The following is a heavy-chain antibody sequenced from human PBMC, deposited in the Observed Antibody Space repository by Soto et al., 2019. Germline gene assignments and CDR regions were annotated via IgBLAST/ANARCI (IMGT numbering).Heavy chain of an antibody. CDR1: GFRFDGYA. V-gene: IGHV3-9*01. J-gene: IGHJ6*02. CDR2: TSWNGGSI. Sequence: GGSLRLSXVASGFRFDGYAMHWVRQVPGKGLEWVSGTSWNGGSIAYADSVRGRFTISRDNVKNALYLQMNSLSAEDTALYYCVKDMDRSGYVGNYYGMDVWGQGTTVTVSS. CDR3: VKDMDRSGYVGNYYGMDV. D-gene: IGHD3-3*01.